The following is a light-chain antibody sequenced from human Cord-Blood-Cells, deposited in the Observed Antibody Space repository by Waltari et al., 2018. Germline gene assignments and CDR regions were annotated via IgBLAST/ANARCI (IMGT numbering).Light chain of an antibody. CDR3: CSYAGSYV. V-gene: IGLV2-11*01. CDR1: SSDVGGYNY. CDR2: DVS. J-gene: IGLJ1*01. Sequence: QSALTQPRSVSGSPGQSVTIPCTGTSSDVGGYNYVSWYQQNQGKAPKLMIYDVSKRPSGVPDRFSGSKSGNTASLTISGLQAEDEADYYCCSYAGSYVFGTGTKVTVL.